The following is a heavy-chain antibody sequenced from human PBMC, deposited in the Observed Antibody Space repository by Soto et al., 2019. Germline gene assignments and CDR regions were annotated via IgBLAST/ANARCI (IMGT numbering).Heavy chain of an antibody. Sequence: AASVKVSCKASGFTFTSSAVQWVRQARGQRLEWIGWIVVGSGNTNYAQKFQERVTITRDMSTSTAYMELSSLRSEDTAVYYCAAFGYDSSGYYAFDYWGQGTLATVSS. J-gene: IGHJ4*02. D-gene: IGHD3-22*01. CDR3: AAFGYDSSGYYAFDY. CDR2: IVVGSGNT. CDR1: GFTFTSSA. V-gene: IGHV1-58*01.